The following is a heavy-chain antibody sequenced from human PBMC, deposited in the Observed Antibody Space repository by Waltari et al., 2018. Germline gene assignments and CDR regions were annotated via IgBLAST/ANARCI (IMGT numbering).Heavy chain of an antibody. CDR1: GYTFTGYY. Sequence: QVQLMQSGAEVKKPGASVKVSCKASGYTFTGYYIHRVRPPPGQGLEWMGRIQSNSGGANFAQKFQGRVTMTRDTSTSTVYMELSRLTFDDTAVYYCARDQSMTNYYYGMDVWGQGTTVTVS. V-gene: IGHV1-2*06. CDR2: IQSNSGGA. J-gene: IGHJ6*02. CDR3: ARDQSMTNYYYGMDV.